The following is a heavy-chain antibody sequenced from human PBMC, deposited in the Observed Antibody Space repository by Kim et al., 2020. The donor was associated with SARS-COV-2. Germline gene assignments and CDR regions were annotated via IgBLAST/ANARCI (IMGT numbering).Heavy chain of an antibody. CDR3: TRRVVRGMDV. D-gene: IGHD3-10*01. V-gene: IGHV3-73*01. CDR2: IRSKANSYAT. CDR1: GFTFSGSA. J-gene: IGHJ6*02. Sequence: GGSLRLSCAASGFTFSGSAMHWVRQASGKGLEWVGRIRSKANSYATAYAASVKGRFTISRDDSKNTAYLQMNSLKTEDTAVYYCTRRVVRGMDVWGQGTMVTVSS.